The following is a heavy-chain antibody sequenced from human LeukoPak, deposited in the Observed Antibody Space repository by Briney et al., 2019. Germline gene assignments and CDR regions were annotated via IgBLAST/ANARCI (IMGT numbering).Heavy chain of an antibody. Sequence: SETLSLTCTVSGGSISTGSYYWGWIRQPPGKGLEWIGNIYYSGSTYYNPSLKSRVTMSVDTSKNQFSLKLSSVTAADTAVYYCARDPGYDFWSGYPGFAFDIWGQGTMVTVSS. J-gene: IGHJ3*02. CDR1: GGSISTGSYY. CDR2: IYYSGST. D-gene: IGHD3-3*01. CDR3: ARDPGYDFWSGYPGFAFDI. V-gene: IGHV4-39*07.